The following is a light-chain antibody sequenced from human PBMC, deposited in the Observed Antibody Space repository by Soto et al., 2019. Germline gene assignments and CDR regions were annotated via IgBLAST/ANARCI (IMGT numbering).Light chain of an antibody. V-gene: IGKV3-20*01. J-gene: IGKJ2*01. CDR2: GAS. CDR1: QTVTSNY. CDR3: QQYNNWPHT. Sequence: EIVLTQSPGTLSLSPGERATLSCGASQTVTSNYLAWYQQKPGQAPRLLIFGASIRVTGIPDRFIGSGSGTDFTLTISRLEPEDFAVYYCQQYNNWPHTFGQGTKLEIK.